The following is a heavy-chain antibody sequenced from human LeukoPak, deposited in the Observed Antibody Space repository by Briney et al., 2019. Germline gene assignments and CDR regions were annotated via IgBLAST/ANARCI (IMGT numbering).Heavy chain of an antibody. J-gene: IGHJ5*02. Sequence: GGSLRLSCAASGFTFSNAWMSWVRQAPGKGLEWVAVISYDGSNKYYADSVKGRFTISRDNSKNTLYLQMNSLRAEDTAVYYCAKDLSPMVRGVRSWFDPWGQGTLVTVSS. CDR2: ISYDGSNK. V-gene: IGHV3-30*18. CDR1: GFTFSNAW. D-gene: IGHD3-10*01. CDR3: AKDLSPMVRGVRSWFDP.